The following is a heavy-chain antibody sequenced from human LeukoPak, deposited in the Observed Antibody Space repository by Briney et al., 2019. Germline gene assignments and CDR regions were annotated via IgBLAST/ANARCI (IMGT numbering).Heavy chain of an antibody. J-gene: IGHJ6*03. CDR3: AREGGAYDFWSGYYTGGAYYYMDV. Sequence: GSLRLSCAASGFTFSSYAMHWVRQAPGKGLEWVAVISNDGSNKYYADSVKGRFTISRDNSKNTLYLQMNSLRAEDTAVYYCAREGGAYDFWSGYYTGGAYYYMDVWGKGTTVTVSS. V-gene: IGHV3-30*01. CDR1: GFTFSSYA. D-gene: IGHD3-3*01. CDR2: ISNDGSNK.